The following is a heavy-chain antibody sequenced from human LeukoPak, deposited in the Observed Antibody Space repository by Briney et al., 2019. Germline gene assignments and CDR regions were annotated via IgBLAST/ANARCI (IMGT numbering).Heavy chain of an antibody. V-gene: IGHV1-58*02. J-gene: IGHJ2*01. Sequence: GTSVKVSCKASGFTFTSSAMQWVRQARGQRLEWIGWIVVGSGNTNYAQKFQERATITRDMSTSTAYMELSSLRSEDTAVYYCARHKVAYFDLWGRGTLVTVSS. CDR2: IVVGSGNT. CDR1: GFTFTSSA. D-gene: IGHD5-12*01. CDR3: ARHKVAYFDL.